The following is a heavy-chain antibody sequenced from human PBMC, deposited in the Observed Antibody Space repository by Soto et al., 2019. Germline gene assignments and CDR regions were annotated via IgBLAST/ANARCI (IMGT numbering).Heavy chain of an antibody. CDR3: ATSGSFVRGFYYYGMDV. CDR2: IYYSGST. J-gene: IGHJ6*02. D-gene: IGHD1-26*01. V-gene: IGHV4-31*03. CDR1: GGSISSGGYY. Sequence: SETLSLTCTVSGGSISSGGYYWSWIRQHPGKGLEWIGYIYYSGSTYYNPSLKSRVTISVDTSKNQFSLKLSSVTAADTAVYYCATSGSFVRGFYYYGMDVWGQGTTVTVSS.